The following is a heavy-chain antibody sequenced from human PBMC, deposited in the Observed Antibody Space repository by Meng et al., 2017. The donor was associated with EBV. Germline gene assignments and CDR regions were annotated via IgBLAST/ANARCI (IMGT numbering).Heavy chain of an antibody. Sequence: VPVGPAGGEVKRPGSVVKVCCKASGGTFSSYAISWVRQAPGQGVEWMGGIIPIFGTANYAQKFQGRVTITADKSTSTAYMELSSLRSEDTAVYYCARAEIAAAGRLDYWGQGTLVTISS. D-gene: IGHD6-13*01. CDR2: IIPIFGTA. J-gene: IGHJ4*02. V-gene: IGHV1-69*06. CDR1: GGTFSSYA. CDR3: ARAEIAAAGRLDY.